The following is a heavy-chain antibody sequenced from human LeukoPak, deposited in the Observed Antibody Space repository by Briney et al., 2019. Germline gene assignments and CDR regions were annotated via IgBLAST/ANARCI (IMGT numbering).Heavy chain of an antibody. V-gene: IGHV3-33*01. CDR3: ARDKLGRGVITATIDY. CDR1: GFTFSSYG. D-gene: IGHD3-10*01. CDR2: IWYDGSNK. J-gene: IGHJ4*02. Sequence: PGRSLRLSCAASGFTFSSYGMHWVRQAPGKGVGWVAVIWYDGSNKYYADSVKGRFTISRDNSKNTLYLQMNSLRAEDTAVYYCARDKLGRGVITATIDYWGQGTLVTVSS.